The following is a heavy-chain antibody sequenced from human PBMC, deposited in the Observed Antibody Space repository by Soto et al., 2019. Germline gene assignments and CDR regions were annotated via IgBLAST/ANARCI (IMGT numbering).Heavy chain of an antibody. D-gene: IGHD3-3*01. Sequence: ASVKVSCKASGYTFTSYGISWVRQAPGQGLEWMGWISAYNGNTNYAQKLQGRVTMTTDTSTSTAYMELRSLRSDDTAVYYCARDPYYDFWSGYYPQPNYYYYGMDVWGQGTTF. J-gene: IGHJ6*02. CDR2: ISAYNGNT. CDR1: GYTFTSYG. CDR3: ARDPYYDFWSGYYPQPNYYYYGMDV. V-gene: IGHV1-18*01.